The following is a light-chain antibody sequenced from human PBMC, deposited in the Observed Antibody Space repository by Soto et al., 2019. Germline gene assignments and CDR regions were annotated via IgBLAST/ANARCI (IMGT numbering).Light chain of an antibody. V-gene: IGLV2-11*01. J-gene: IGLJ1*01. CDR2: GVV. Sequence: QSALTQPRSVSGSPGQSVTISCTGTGNDVGAYNYVSWYQQHPGRPPKLLIYGVVRWPSGVPDRFSGSKSGNTASLTISGLQAEDEADYYCSSHAGSNNYVFGTGTKVTVL. CDR1: GNDVGAYNY. CDR3: SSHAGSNNYV.